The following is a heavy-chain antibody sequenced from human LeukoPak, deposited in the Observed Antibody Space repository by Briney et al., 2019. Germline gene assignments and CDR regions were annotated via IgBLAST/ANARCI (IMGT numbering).Heavy chain of an antibody. J-gene: IGHJ4*02. Sequence: GGSLRLSCVASGFTFSSYWMHWVRQDPRKGLEWVSAISGSGGSTYYADSVKGRFTISRDNSKNTLYLQMNSLRAEDTAVYYCAKGALDYGDYPDYWGQGTLVTVSS. D-gene: IGHD4-17*01. CDR2: ISGSGGST. CDR1: GFTFSSYW. V-gene: IGHV3-23*01. CDR3: AKGALDYGDYPDY.